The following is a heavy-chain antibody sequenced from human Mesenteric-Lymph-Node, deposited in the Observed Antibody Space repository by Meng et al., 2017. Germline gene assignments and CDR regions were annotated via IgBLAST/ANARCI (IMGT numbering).Heavy chain of an antibody. CDR3: ARAGIVGATTTGLDAFDI. CDR2: INHSGST. D-gene: IGHD1-26*01. CDR1: GGSFSGYY. Sequence: SETLSLTCAVYGGSFSGYYWSWIRQPPGKGLEWIGEINHSGSTNYNPSLKSRVTISVDTSKNQFSLKLSSVTAADTAVYYCARAGIVGATTTGLDAFDIWGQGTMVTVSS. J-gene: IGHJ3*02. V-gene: IGHV4-34*01.